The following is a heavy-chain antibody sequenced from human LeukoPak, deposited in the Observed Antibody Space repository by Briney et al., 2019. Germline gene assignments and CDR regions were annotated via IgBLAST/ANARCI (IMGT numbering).Heavy chain of an antibody. CDR3: ARGYRYDILSWFDP. CDR2: IYTSGST. CDR1: GGSISSGSYY. V-gene: IGHV4-61*02. D-gene: IGHD3-9*01. Sequence: KSSQTLSLTCTVSGGSISSGSYYWSWIRQPAGKGLEWIGRIYTSGSTNYNPSLKSRVTISVDTSKNQFSLKLSSVTAADTAVYYCARGYRYDILSWFDPWGQGTLVTVSS. J-gene: IGHJ5*02.